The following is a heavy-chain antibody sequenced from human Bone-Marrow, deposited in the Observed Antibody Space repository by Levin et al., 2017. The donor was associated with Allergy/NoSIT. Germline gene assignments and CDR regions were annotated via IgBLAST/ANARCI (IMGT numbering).Heavy chain of an antibody. J-gene: IGHJ5*02. CDR1: GGSINDYY. CDR3: SRVTMGWFDP. Sequence: SETLSLTCTVSGGSINDYYWSWIRQPPGKGLEWIGYIFYSGSTNYNPSLKSRLTISVDMSKRHFSLQLSSVTAADTAVYYCSRVTMGWFDPWGQGTLVTVSS. D-gene: IGHD3-3*01. CDR2: IFYSGST. V-gene: IGHV4-59*01.